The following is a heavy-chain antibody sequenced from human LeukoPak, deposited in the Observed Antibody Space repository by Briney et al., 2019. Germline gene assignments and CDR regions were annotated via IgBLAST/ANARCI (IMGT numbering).Heavy chain of an antibody. CDR1: GFTFSSYS. CDR2: ISSSSSYI. CDR3: ASPGYYDFWSGYYLNY. Sequence: GGSLRLSCAASGFTFSSYSMNWVRQAPGKGLEWVSSISSSSSYIYYADSVKGRFTISRDNAKNSLYLQMNSLRAEDTAVYYCASPGYYDFWSGYYLNYWGQGTLVTVSS. D-gene: IGHD3-3*01. J-gene: IGHJ4*02. V-gene: IGHV3-21*01.